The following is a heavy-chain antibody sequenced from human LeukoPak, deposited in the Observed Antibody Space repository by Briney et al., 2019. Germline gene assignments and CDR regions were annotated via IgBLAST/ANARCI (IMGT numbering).Heavy chain of an antibody. CDR3: ARHDYGDYYFDY. Sequence: SGTLSLTCAVSGYSISSGYYWGWIRQPPGKGLEWIGSIYHSGSTYYNPSLESRVTISVDTSKNQFSLKLNPVTAADTAVYYCARHDYGDYYFDYWGQGTLVTVSS. D-gene: IGHD4-17*01. V-gene: IGHV4-38-2*01. CDR1: GYSISSGYY. J-gene: IGHJ4*02. CDR2: IYHSGST.